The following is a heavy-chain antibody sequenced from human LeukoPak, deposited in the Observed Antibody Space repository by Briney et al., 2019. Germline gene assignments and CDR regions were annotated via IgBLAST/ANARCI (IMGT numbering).Heavy chain of an antibody. V-gene: IGHV3-23*01. CDR1: GFTFSSYA. CDR3: AKQSDYYDSSGYXXDLAFDI. D-gene: IGHD3-22*01. Sequence: GGSLRLSCAASGFTFSSYAMSWVRQAPGKGLEWVSAISGSGGSTYYADSVKGRFTISRDNSKNTLYLQMNSLRAEDTAVYYCAKQSDYYDSSGYXXDLAFDIWGXXXXXTVSS. CDR2: ISGSGGST. J-gene: IGHJ3*02.